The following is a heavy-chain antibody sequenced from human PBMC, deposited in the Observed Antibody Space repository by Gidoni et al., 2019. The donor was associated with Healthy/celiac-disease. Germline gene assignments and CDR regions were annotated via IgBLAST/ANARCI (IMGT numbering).Heavy chain of an antibody. CDR3: ARDSYSSSWNGVWFDP. V-gene: IGHV4-59*01. Sequence: QVQLQESGPGLVKPSETLSLTCTVSGGSISSYYWRWIRQPPGKGLEWIGYIYYSGSTNYNPSLKSRVTISVDTSKNQFSLKLGSVTAADTAVYYCARDSYSSSWNGVWFDPWGQGTLVTVSS. CDR1: GGSISSYY. D-gene: IGHD6-13*01. J-gene: IGHJ5*02. CDR2: IYYSGST.